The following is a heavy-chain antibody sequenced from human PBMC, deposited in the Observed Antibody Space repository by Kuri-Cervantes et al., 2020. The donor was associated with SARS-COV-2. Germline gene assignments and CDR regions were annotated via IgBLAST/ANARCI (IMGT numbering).Heavy chain of an antibody. V-gene: IGHV1-69*04. J-gene: IGHJ5*02. Sequence: SVKVSCKASGGSFSSDAISWVRQAPGQGLEWMGRIIPFVGITNYAQKFQGRVTITADKSTSTAYMELSSLRSEDTAVYYCARVTYDFWSGQFRLYWFDPWGQGTLVTVSS. CDR1: GGSFSSDA. CDR2: IIPFVGIT. D-gene: IGHD3-3*01. CDR3: ARVTYDFWSGQFRLYWFDP.